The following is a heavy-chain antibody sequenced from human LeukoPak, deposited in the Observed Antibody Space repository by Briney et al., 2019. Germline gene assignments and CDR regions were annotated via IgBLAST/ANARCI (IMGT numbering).Heavy chain of an antibody. J-gene: IGHJ4*02. Sequence: GGSLRLSCAASGFTFSRYDMHWVRQAPGKGLEWVADVSYDGSNTFYADSVKGRFTISRGNSKNTLYLQMDSLKAGDTAVYYCAKDTAAGTADGYFDYWGQGTLVTVSA. CDR1: GFTFSRYD. V-gene: IGHV3-30*18. D-gene: IGHD6-13*01. CDR3: AKDTAAGTADGYFDY. CDR2: VSYDGSNT.